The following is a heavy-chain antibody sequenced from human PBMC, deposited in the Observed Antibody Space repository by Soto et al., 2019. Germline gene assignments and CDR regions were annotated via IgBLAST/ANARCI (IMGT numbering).Heavy chain of an antibody. V-gene: IGHV4-34*01. Sequence: SETLSLTCAVYGGSFSGYYWSWIRQPPGKGLEWIGEINHSGSTNYNPSLKSRVSISVDTSKNQFSLKLSSVTAADTAVYYCARVYSGYDYWGQGTLVTVSS. J-gene: IGHJ4*02. CDR3: ARVYSGYDY. CDR2: INHSGST. CDR1: GGSFSGYY. D-gene: IGHD5-12*01.